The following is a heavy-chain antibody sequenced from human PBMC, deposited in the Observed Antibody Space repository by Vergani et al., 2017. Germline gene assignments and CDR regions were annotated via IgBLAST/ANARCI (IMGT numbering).Heavy chain of an antibody. J-gene: IGHJ6*03. V-gene: IGHV1-69*01. D-gene: IGHD1-1*01. CDR2: IIPIFGTA. CDR1: GGTFSSYA. CDR3: AGIGPGRQGYYYYMDV. Sequence: QVKMVKSGDEVKKPGSSVKVSCKASGGTFSSYAISWVRQAPGQGLEWMGGIIPIFGTANYAQKFQGRVTITADESTSTAYMELSSPRSEDTAVYYCAGIGPGRQGYYYYMDVWGKGTTVTVSS.